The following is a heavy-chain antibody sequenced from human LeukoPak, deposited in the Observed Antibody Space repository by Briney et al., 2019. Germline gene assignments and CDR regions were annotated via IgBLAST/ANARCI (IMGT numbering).Heavy chain of an antibody. Sequence: ASVKVSCKASGGTFSSYAISWVRQAPGQGLEWMGGIIPIFGTANYAQKFQGRVRITADESTSTAYMELSSLRSEDTAVYYCARDRVAATWDYYGMDVWGQGTTVTVSS. J-gene: IGHJ6*02. CDR1: GGTFSSYA. CDR3: ARDRVAATWDYYGMDV. D-gene: IGHD2-15*01. CDR2: IIPIFGTA. V-gene: IGHV1-69*13.